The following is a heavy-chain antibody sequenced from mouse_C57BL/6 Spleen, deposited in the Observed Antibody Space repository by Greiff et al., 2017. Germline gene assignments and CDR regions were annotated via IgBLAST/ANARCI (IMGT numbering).Heavy chain of an antibody. CDR2: ISSGRSTI. D-gene: IGHD4-1*01. Sequence: EVQLVESGGGLVKPGGSLKLSCAASGFTFSDYGMHWVRQAPEKGLEWVSYISSGRSTIYYADTVKGRFTISRDNAKNTLFLQMTSLRSEDTAMYYCARPRGTGTYFDYWGQGTTLTVSS. J-gene: IGHJ2*01. CDR3: ARPRGTGTYFDY. CDR1: GFTFSDYG. V-gene: IGHV5-17*01.